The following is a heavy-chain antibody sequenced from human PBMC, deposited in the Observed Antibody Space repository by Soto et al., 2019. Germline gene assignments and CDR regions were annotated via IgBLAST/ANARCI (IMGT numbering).Heavy chain of an antibody. Sequence: ESGGGLVQTGRSLRLSCAASGFTFDDYAMHWVRQAPGKGLEWVSGISWSSGSIGYADSVKGRFTISRDNAKNFLYLQMNSLRAEDTALYYCAKYMRPQWLVNPFDHWGQGTLVTVSS. CDR2: ISWSSGSI. V-gene: IGHV3-9*01. CDR1: GFTFDDYA. D-gene: IGHD6-19*01. CDR3: AKYMRPQWLVNPFDH. J-gene: IGHJ4*02.